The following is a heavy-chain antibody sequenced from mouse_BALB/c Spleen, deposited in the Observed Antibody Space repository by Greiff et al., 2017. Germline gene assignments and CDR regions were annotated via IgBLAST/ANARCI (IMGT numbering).Heavy chain of an antibody. V-gene: IGHV2-2*02. CDR1: GFSLTSYG. CDR2: IWSGGST. CDR3: ARNWGYDCYAMDY. J-gene: IGHJ4*01. D-gene: IGHD2-3*01. Sequence: VMLVESGPGLVQPSQSLSITCTVSGFSLTSYGVHWVRQSPGKGLEWLGVIWSGGSTDYNAAFISRLSISKDNSKSQVFFKMNSLQANDTAIYYCARNWGYDCYAMDYWGQGTSVTVSS.